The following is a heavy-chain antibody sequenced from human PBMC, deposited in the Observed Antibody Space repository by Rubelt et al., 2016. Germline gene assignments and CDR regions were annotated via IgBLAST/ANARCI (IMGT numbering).Heavy chain of an antibody. D-gene: IGHD2-2*01. CDR2: IYYSGST. J-gene: IGHJ5*02. V-gene: IGHV4-39*01. CDR1: GGSISSSSYY. Sequence: QLQLQESGPGLVKPSETLSLTCTVSGGSISSSSYYWGWIRQPPGKGLEWIGSIYYSGSTSYNPSLKMRCTIAVDTSKKQCSLKLSVVTAADTAVYYCARQGNRRQLPNWFDPWGQGTLVTVSS. CDR3: ARQGNRRQLPNWFDP.